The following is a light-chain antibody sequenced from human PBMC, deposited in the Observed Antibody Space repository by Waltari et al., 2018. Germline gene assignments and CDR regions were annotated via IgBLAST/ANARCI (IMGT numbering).Light chain of an antibody. V-gene: IGKV4-1*01. CDR3: QQYFSGHT. J-gene: IGKJ2*01. CDR1: HSVLETSANKNY. Sequence: DIVMTQSPDSLAVSLGERATINCKSSHSVLETSANKNYLAWDQQRPGQSPKMLFYWASVREAGVPERLSASGSGTDFTLTINSLQAEDVAVYFCQQYFSGHTFGQGAKLEIK. CDR2: WAS.